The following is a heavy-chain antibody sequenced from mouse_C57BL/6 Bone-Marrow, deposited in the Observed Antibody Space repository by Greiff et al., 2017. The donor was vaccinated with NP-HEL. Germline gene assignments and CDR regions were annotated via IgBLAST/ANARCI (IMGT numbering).Heavy chain of an antibody. D-gene: IGHD1-1*01. J-gene: IGHJ1*03. CDR2: IRSKSNNYAT. CDR1: GFSFNTYA. V-gene: IGHV10-1*01. CDR3: VRHGDYGTDWYFDV. Sequence: EVMLVESGGGLVQPKGSLKLSCAASGFSFNTYAMNWVRQAPGKGLEWVARIRSKSNNYATYYADSVKDRFTISRDDSESMLYLQMNNLKTEDTAMYYCVRHGDYGTDWYFDVWGTGTTVTVSS.